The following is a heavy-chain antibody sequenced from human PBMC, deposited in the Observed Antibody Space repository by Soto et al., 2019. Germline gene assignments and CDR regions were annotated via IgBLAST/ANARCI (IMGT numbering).Heavy chain of an antibody. J-gene: IGHJ4*02. V-gene: IGHV3-48*02. CDR1: GFTFSSYS. CDR3: ARVDSSGWYCHY. D-gene: IGHD6-19*01. Sequence: PGGSLRLSCAASGFTFSSYSMNWVRQSPGKGLEWVSYISSGSSTIYYSDSVKGRFTISRDNAKNSLFLQMNSLRDEDTAVYYCARVDSSGWYCHYWGQGTLVTVFS. CDR2: ISSGSSTI.